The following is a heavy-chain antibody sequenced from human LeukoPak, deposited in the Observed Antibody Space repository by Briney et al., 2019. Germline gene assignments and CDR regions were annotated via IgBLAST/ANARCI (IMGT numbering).Heavy chain of an antibody. V-gene: IGHV4-61*01. CDR1: GGSVSSGFYY. D-gene: IGHD6-19*01. CDR3: AREPSGIAVAGNDF. J-gene: IGHJ4*02. CDR2: IYYTGST. Sequence: PSETLSLTCTVSGGSVSSGFYYGSWIRQPPGKGLEGIGYIYYTGSTNYNPSLKGRVTISVDTSKHQFSLKLTSVTAADTAVYYCAREPSGIAVAGNDFWGQGTLVTVSS.